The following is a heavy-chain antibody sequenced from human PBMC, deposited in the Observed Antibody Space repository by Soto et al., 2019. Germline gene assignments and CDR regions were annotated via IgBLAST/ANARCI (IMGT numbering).Heavy chain of an antibody. CDR3: ARGGRGYYGMDV. D-gene: IGHD1-26*01. V-gene: IGHV4-59*01. Sequence: KTLSLTCTVSGGSISSYYWSWIRQPPGKGLEWIGYIYYSGGTNYNPSLKSRVTISVDTSKNQFSLKLSSVTAADTAVYYCARGGRGYYGMDVWGQGTKVHVSS. CDR2: IYYSGGT. CDR1: GGSISSYY. J-gene: IGHJ6*02.